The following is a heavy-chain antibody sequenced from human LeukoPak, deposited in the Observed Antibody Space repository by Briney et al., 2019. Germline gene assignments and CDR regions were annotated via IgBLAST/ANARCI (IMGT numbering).Heavy chain of an antibody. CDR2: ISGSGGST. D-gene: IGHD3-22*01. J-gene: IGHJ4*02. CDR3: AKGRNYYDSSGYYDY. CDR1: GFTFSSYA. Sequence: GGSLRLSCAASGFTFSSYAMSWVRQAPGKGLEWVSAISGSGGSTYYADSVKGRFTISRDNSKNTLYLQMNSLRAEDTAVYHCAKGRNYYDSSGYYDYWGQGTLVTVSS. V-gene: IGHV3-23*01.